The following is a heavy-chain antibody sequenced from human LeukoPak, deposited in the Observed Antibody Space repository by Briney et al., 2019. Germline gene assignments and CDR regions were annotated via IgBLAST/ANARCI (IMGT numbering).Heavy chain of an antibody. V-gene: IGHV3-23*01. CDR2: ISASGSTT. CDR1: GFTFSSYW. J-gene: IGHJ4*02. D-gene: IGHD6-19*01. CDR3: AKARTPYNSGFDY. Sequence: GGSLRLSCAASGFTFSSYWMSWVRQAPGQGLEWASTISASGSTTYYADSVRGRFTISRDNSKNTPSLQMSSLRAEDTAVYYCAKARTPYNSGFDYWGQGTLVAVSS.